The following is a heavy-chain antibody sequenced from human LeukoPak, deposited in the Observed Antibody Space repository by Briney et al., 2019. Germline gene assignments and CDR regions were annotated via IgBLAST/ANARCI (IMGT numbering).Heavy chain of an antibody. V-gene: IGHV4-59*01. CDR2: IYYSGST. Sequence: SETLSLTCTVPGGSISSYYWTWIRQPPGKGLEWIGYIYYSGSTNYNPSLKSRVTISVDTSKNQFSLKLNSVTAADTAVYYCARSLYSSNWSSFDYWGQGSLVTVSS. D-gene: IGHD6-13*01. CDR3: ARSLYSSNWSSFDY. CDR1: GGSISSYY. J-gene: IGHJ4*02.